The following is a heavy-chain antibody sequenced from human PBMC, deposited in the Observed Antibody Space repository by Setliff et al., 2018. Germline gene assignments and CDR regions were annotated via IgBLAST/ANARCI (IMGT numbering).Heavy chain of an antibody. J-gene: IGHJ5*02. V-gene: IGHV4-34*01. D-gene: IGHD6-19*01. CDR3: AREVAGTYHYFDP. CDR2: INHSGST. Sequence: SETLSLTCTVYGGSFSNYYWSWIRQPPGKGLEWIGEINHSGSTNYNPSPKSRVTLSLDTSKNQFSLKLNSVTAADTALYFCAREVAGTYHYFDPWGQGTLVTVSS. CDR1: GGSFSNYY.